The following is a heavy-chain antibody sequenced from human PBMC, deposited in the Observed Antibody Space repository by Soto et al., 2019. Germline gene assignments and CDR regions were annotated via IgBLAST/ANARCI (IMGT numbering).Heavy chain of an antibody. CDR3: GRGGLAVSGTYDY. D-gene: IGHD6-19*01. CDR2: ISGSNGDT. Sequence: QVPLVQSGAEVRESGASVKVSCQASGYTFTNYGVAWVRRAPGQGLEWMGWISGSNGDTKYAQNLQNRVSMTTDTSTNTAYMELRSLRPDDTAIYFCGRGGLAVSGTYDYWGQGTLVTVSS. CDR1: GYTFTNYG. V-gene: IGHV1-18*01. J-gene: IGHJ4*02.